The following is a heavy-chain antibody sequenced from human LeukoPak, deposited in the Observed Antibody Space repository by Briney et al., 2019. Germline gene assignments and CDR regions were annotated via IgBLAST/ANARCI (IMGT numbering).Heavy chain of an antibody. V-gene: IGHV4-59*01. J-gene: IGHJ6*03. CDR3: ARGYSSSWYKSYYYYMDV. D-gene: IGHD6-13*01. CDR1: GGSISSYY. Sequence: SETLSLTCTVSGGSISSYYWSWIRQPPGKGLEWIGYIYYSGSTNYNPSLKSRVTISVDTSKNQFSLKLSSVTAADTAVYYCARGYSSSWYKSYYYYMDVWSKGTTVTVSS. CDR2: IYYSGST.